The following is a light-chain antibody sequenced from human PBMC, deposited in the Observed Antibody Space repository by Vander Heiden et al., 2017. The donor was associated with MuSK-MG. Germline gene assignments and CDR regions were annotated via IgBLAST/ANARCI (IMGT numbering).Light chain of an antibody. CDR3: QQSYSTPLT. CDR2: AAS. V-gene: IGKV1-39*01. J-gene: IGKJ4*01. Sequence: DPVTITSRASQSISSYLNWYQQKPGKAPKLLIYAASSLQSGVPSRFSGSGSGTDFTLTISSLQPEDFATYYCQQSYSTPLTFGGGTKVEIK. CDR1: QSISSY.